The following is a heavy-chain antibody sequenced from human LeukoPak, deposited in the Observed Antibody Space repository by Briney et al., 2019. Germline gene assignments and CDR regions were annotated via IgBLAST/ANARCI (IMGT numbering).Heavy chain of an antibody. CDR3: ARVYSVGSWYDY. Sequence: GASVKVSCKASGGTFSSYAISWVRQAPGQGLEWMGGIIPIFGTANYAQKFQGRVTITTDESTSTAYMELSSLRSEDTAVYYCARVYSVGSWYDYWGQGTLVTVSS. CDR2: IIPIFGTA. D-gene: IGHD6-13*01. J-gene: IGHJ4*02. V-gene: IGHV1-69*05. CDR1: GGTFSSYA.